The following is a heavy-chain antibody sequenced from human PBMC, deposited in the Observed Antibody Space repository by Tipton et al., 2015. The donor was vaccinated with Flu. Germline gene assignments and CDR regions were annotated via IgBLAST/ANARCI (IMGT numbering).Heavy chain of an antibody. CDR3: ARASGYCYGAPFDY. V-gene: IGHV3-30-3*01. J-gene: IGHJ4*02. D-gene: IGHD5-18*01. CDR2: ISYDGSNK. CDR1: GFTFSSYA. Sequence: SLRLSCAASGFTFSSYAMHWVRQAPGKGLEWVAVISYDGSNKYYADSVKGRFTISRDNSKNTLYLQMNSLRAEDTAVYYCARASGYCYGAPFDYWGQGTLVTVSS.